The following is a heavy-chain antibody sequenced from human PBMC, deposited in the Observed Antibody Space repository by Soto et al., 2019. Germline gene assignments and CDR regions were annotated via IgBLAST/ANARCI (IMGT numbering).Heavy chain of an antibody. V-gene: IGHV3-30*18. D-gene: IGHD3-22*01. J-gene: IGHJ4*02. CDR2: ISYDGSNK. CDR3: AKDTYYHDTSGYYVFDY. Sequence: GGSLRLSCAASGFTFSSYGMHWVRQAPGKGLECVAVISYDGSNKYYADSVKGRFAISRDNSKNTLYLQMNSLRAEDTAVYYCAKDTYYHDTSGYYVFDYWGQGTLVTVSS. CDR1: GFTFSSYG.